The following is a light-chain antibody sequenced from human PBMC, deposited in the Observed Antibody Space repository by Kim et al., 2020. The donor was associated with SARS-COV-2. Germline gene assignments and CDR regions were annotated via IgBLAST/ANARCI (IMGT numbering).Light chain of an antibody. V-gene: IGKV4-1*01. J-gene: IGKJ2*03. CDR1: QTLLYNSNNKNS. Sequence: SATLNCKSSQTLLYNSNNKNSLAWYQQKPGHAPKLLIYWASIRESGVSDRFSGSGSETDFTLTISSLQAEDVAVYYCQQYYSTPPSFGQGTKLEI. CDR2: WAS. CDR3: QQYYSTPPS.